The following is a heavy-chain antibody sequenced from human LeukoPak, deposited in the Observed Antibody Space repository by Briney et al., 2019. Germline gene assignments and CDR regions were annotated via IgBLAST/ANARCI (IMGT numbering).Heavy chain of an antibody. J-gene: IGHJ6*02. D-gene: IGHD5-12*01. CDR3: ATTGGRRDGYNWHSYYGVDV. CDR2: FYYSGST. V-gene: IGHV4-39*01. Sequence: SETLSLTCTVSGDSISSRTSYWGWIRQPPGEGLEWIGTFYYSGSTYYNPSLESRVTISVDTSKSQFSLKLSSVTATDTAVYYCATTGGRRDGYNWHSYYGVDVWGHGTTVTVSS. CDR1: GDSISSRTSY.